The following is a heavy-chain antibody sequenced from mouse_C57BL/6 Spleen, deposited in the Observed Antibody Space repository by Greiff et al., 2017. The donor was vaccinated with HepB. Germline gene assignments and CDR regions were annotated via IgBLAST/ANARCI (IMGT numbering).Heavy chain of an antibody. D-gene: IGHD1-1*01. J-gene: IGHJ4*01. CDR3: AIGDYYGSSSYYYAMDY. V-gene: IGHV1-85*01. CDR1: GYTFTSYD. CDR2: IYPRDGST. Sequence: QVQLQQSGPELVKPGASVKLSCKASGYTFTSYDINWVKQRPGQGLEWIGWIYPRDGSTKYNEKLKGKATLTVDTSSSTAYMELHSLTSEDSAVYFCAIGDYYGSSSYYYAMDYWGQGTSVTVSS.